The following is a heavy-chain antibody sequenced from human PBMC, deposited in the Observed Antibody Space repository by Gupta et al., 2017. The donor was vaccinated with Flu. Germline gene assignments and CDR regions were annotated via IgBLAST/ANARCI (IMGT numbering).Heavy chain of an antibody. J-gene: IGHJ3*01. Sequence: DDYAMHWVRQVPGKGLELVSGINWNGVVIGYADSVKGRFTISRDNAKNSLYLQMNSLTTEDTALYYCVKGRTSSSHDAFAVWGPGTEVTVSS. CDR3: VKGRTSSSHDAFAV. V-gene: IGHV3-9*01. CDR1: DDYA. CDR2: INWNGVVI. D-gene: IGHD6-6*01.